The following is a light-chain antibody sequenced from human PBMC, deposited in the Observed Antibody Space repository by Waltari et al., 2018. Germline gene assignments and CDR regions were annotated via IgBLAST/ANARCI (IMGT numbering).Light chain of an antibody. Sequence: QSALTPPAPVSASPGQPITTSCTGPRRDVGSYNLVSWYQQHPGKAPKLMIYEVSMRPSGVSDRFSGSKSGNTASLTISGLQAEDEADYYCYSYAGSSPVVFGGGTKLTVL. CDR2: EVS. V-gene: IGLV2-23*02. CDR3: YSYAGSSPVV. CDR1: RRDVGSYNL. J-gene: IGLJ2*01.